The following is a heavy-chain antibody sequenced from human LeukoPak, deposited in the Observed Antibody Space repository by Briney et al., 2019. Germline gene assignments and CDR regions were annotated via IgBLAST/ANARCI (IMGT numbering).Heavy chain of an antibody. CDR3: ANGYYGSGSSYYYGMDV. D-gene: IGHD3-10*01. Sequence: QPGGSLRLSCAASGFTFSSYAMSWVRQAPGKGLEWVSAISGSGGSTYYADSVKGRFTISRDNSKNTLYLQMNSLRAEDTAVYYCANGYYGSGSSYYYGMDVWGQGTTVTVS. CDR2: ISGSGGST. V-gene: IGHV3-23*01. J-gene: IGHJ6*02. CDR1: GFTFSSYA.